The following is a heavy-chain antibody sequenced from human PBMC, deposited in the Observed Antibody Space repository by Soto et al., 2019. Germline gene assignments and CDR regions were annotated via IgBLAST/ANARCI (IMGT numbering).Heavy chain of an antibody. V-gene: IGHV4-59*01. D-gene: IGHD2-15*01. J-gene: IGHJ4*02. CDR1: GGSMSSYY. CDR3: ARADPDASVGY. CDR2: ISYSGST. Sequence: PSETLSLTCTVSGGSMSSYYWTWLRQSPGRGLEWIGYISYSGSTYYNPSLKSRVTISADTSKNQFSLRMNSMIAADTAVYYCARADPDASVGYWGQGTLVTV.